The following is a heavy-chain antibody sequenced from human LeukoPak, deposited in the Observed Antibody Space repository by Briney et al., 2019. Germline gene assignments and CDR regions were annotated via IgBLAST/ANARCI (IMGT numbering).Heavy chain of an antibody. CDR2: ISYDGSNK. Sequence: GGSLRLSCAASGFTFNIYSMNWVRQAPGKGLEWVAVISYDGSNKYYADSVKGRFTISRDNSKNTLYLQMNSLRAEDTAVYYCARPPRGYDSSGYFFDYWGQGTLVTVSS. CDR3: ARPPRGYDSSGYFFDY. J-gene: IGHJ4*02. D-gene: IGHD3-22*01. CDR1: GFTFNIYS. V-gene: IGHV3-30*03.